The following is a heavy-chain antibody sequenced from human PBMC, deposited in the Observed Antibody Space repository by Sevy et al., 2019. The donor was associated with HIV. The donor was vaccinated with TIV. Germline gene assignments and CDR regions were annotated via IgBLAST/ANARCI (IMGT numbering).Heavy chain of an antibody. CDR2: IYFTGNT. V-gene: IGHV4-59*01. CDR1: GGSISSYF. D-gene: IGHD1-1*01. Sequence: SETLSLTCSVSGGSISSYFWTWVRQSPGKGLEWIGNIYFTGNTDYSPSLKSRVTLSLDTSKSQFSLTLKSVTAADTAIXXXARDSTTRPRVLDYWGQGTLVTVSS. J-gene: IGHJ4*02. CDR3: ARDSTTRPRVLDY.